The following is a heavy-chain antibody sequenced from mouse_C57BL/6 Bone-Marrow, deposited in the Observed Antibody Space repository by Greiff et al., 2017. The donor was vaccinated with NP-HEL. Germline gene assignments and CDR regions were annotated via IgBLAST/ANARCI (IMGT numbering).Heavy chain of an antibody. V-gene: IGHV1-26*01. CDR1: GYTFTDYY. Sequence: EVQLQQSGPELVKPGASVKISCKASGYTFTDYYMNWVKQSHGKSLEWIGDINPNNGGTSYNQKFKGKATLTVDKSSSTAYMELRSLTSEDSAVYYCARSRYDYDDGGDYWGQGTTLTVSS. D-gene: IGHD2-4*01. CDR2: INPNNGGT. J-gene: IGHJ2*01. CDR3: ARSRYDYDDGGDY.